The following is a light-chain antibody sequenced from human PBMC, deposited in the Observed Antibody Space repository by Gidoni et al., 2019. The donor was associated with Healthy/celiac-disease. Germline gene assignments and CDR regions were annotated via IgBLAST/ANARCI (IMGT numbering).Light chain of an antibody. CDR3: CSYAGSSTYVV. CDR1: SSDVGSYNL. Sequence: QSALTQPASVSGSPGQSITISCTGTSSDVGSYNLVSWYQQHPGKAPKLMIYEGSNRPSVVSNRFSGSNSGNTASLTISGLQAEDEADYYCCSYAGSSTYVVFGGGTKLTVL. CDR2: EGS. J-gene: IGLJ2*01. V-gene: IGLV2-23*01.